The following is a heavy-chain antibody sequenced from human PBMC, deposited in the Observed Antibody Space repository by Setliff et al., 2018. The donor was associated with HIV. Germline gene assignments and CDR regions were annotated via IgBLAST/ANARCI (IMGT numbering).Heavy chain of an antibody. Sequence: PGGSLRLSCAGSGFTFSDAWITWVRQAPGKGLEWLGRIKSKIDGETTDYAAPVKGRFTISRDDSKNTVYLHMNSLKTEDTAVYYCTTGGADWGQGTRVTVSS. D-gene: IGHD3-16*01. CDR1: GFTFSDAW. V-gene: IGHV3-15*01. CDR2: IKSKIDGETT. CDR3: TTGGAD. J-gene: IGHJ4*02.